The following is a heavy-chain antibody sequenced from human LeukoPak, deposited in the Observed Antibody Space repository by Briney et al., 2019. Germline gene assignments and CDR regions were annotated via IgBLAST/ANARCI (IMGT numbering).Heavy chain of an antibody. J-gene: IGHJ4*02. CDR2: IIPIFGIA. Sequence: SVKVSCKASGGTFSSYAISWVRQAPGQGLEWMGGIIPIFGIANYAQKFQGRVTITADKSTSTAYMELSSLRSEDTAVYYCARDRGAGYYDSSGYYVYWGQGTLVTVSS. CDR1: GGTFSSYA. CDR3: ARDRGAGYYDSSGYYVY. D-gene: IGHD3-22*01. V-gene: IGHV1-69*10.